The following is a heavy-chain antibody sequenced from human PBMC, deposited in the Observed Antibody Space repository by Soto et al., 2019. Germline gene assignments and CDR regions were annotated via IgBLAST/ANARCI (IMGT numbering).Heavy chain of an antibody. CDR1: GFSLSSYQ. CDR2: ISSSDSTI. Sequence: PGGPLRLSCSASGFSLSSYQMNWVRQAPGKGLEWILYISSSDSTIFYADSVKGRFTVSRDNANNSLYLQMNSLRADDTAVYYCARFDYDSDYYYGMDVWGQGTTVTVSS. J-gene: IGHJ6*02. CDR3: ARFDYDSDYYYGMDV. D-gene: IGHD4-17*01. V-gene: IGHV3-48*03.